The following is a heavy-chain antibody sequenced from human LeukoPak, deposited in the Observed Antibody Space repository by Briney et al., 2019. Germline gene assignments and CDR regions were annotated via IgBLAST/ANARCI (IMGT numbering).Heavy chain of an antibody. CDR2: IYHSGST. J-gene: IGHJ4*02. D-gene: IGHD1-26*01. CDR3: ARFGELLNIDY. V-gene: IGHV4-30-2*03. Sequence: SETLSLTCTVSGGSISSGGYYWSWIQQPPGKGLEWIGSIYHSGSTYYNPSLKSRVTISLDTSKNQFSLKLSSVTAADTAVYYCARFGELLNIDYWGQGTLVTVSS. CDR1: GGSISSGGYY.